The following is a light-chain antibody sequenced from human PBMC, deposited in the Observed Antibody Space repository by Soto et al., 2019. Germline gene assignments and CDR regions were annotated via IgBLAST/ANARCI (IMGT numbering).Light chain of an antibody. Sequence: DIQLTQSPSFLSASVGDRVTITCRASQGISSYLGWYQQKPGKAPKLLIFAASTLQSGVPSRFSGSGSGTEFTLTISSLQPEDSATYYCQQLKSYPLTFGGGTKVDTK. CDR2: AAS. J-gene: IGKJ4*01. V-gene: IGKV1-9*01. CDR3: QQLKSYPLT. CDR1: QGISSY.